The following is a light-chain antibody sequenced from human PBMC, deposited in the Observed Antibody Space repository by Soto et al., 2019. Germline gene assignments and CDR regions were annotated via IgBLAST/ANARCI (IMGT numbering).Light chain of an antibody. J-gene: IGKJ1*01. CDR3: QQFKDYVWT. V-gene: IGKV1-17*01. Sequence: DIQMTQSPSSLSASVGDRVTITCRASQGIRDDLAWYQQKPGRAPKRLIYAASTLQSGVPLRFSGSGSGTEFTLTISSLKPDDFATYYCQQFKDYVWTFGQGTKVDIK. CDR2: AAS. CDR1: QGIRDD.